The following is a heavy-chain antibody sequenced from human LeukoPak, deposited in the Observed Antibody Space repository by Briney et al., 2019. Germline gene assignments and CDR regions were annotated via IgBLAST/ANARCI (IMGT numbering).Heavy chain of an antibody. J-gene: IGHJ4*02. V-gene: IGHV3-23*01. Sequence: GGSLRLXCAASGFTFSSYAMSWVRQAPGKGLEWVSAISGSGGSTYYADSVKGRFTISRDNSKNTLYLQMNSLRAEDTAVYYCAKEPWSSYHPQRRGYFDYWGQGTLVTVSS. CDR1: GFTFSSYA. D-gene: IGHD5-12*01. CDR3: AKEPWSSYHPQRRGYFDY. CDR2: ISGSGGST.